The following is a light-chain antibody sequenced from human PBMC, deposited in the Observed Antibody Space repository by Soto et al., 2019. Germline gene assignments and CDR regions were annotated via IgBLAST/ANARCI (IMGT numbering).Light chain of an antibody. CDR1: QSVSSK. CDR3: QQYNNWPPIT. J-gene: IGKJ5*01. CDR2: GAS. V-gene: IGKV3D-15*01. Sequence: DTVMPQAPAALAVSPGARATLFCRASQSVSSKLAWYQQKPGQAPRLLIYGASTRATGIPARFSGSGSGTEFTLSISSLQSEDSAVYYCQQYNNWPPITFGQGTRLEI.